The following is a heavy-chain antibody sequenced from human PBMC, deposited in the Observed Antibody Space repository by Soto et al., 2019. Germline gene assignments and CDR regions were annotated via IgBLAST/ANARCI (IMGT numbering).Heavy chain of an antibody. V-gene: IGHV1-18*01. D-gene: IGHD2-8*01. J-gene: IGHJ4*02. CDR1: GYACTSYT. CDR3: ARYGAPTAFDY. CDR2: ISAYNGIT. Sequence: QVQLVQSGAEVKKPGASVKVSCKASGYACTSYTISWVRQAPGQGLEWMGWISAYNGITYYAQKLQGRVTMTTDTSTCTANMELRSLRSDDTAVYYCARYGAPTAFDYWGQGTLVTVSS.